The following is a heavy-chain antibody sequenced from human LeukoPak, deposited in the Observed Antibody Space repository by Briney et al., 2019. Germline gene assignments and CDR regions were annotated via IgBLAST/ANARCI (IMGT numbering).Heavy chain of an antibody. D-gene: IGHD3-16*01. CDR2: IYHSGST. CDR3: ARGVAPIYDYVWGSPPNWFDP. CDR1: GGSISSGGYP. V-gene: IGHV4-30-2*01. J-gene: IGHJ5*02. Sequence: SETLSLTCAVSGGSISSGGYPWSWIRQPPGRGLEWIGYIYHSGSTYYNPSLKSRVTISVDRSKNQFSLKLSSVTAADTAVYYCARGVAPIYDYVWGSPPNWFDPWGQGTLVTVSS.